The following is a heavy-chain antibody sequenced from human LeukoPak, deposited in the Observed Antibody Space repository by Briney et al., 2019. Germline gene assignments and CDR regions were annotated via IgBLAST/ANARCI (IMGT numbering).Heavy chain of an antibody. CDR1: GGSISSSSYY. D-gene: IGHD6-6*01. V-gene: IGHV4-39*01. CDR3: AIGYSSPSGIDY. CDR2: IYYSGST. Sequence: SETLSLTCTVSGGSISSSSYYWGWIRQPPGKGLEWIGSIYYSGSTYYNPSLKSRVTISVDTSKNQFSLKLSSVTAADTAVYYCAIGYSSPSGIDYWGQGTLVTVSS. J-gene: IGHJ4*02.